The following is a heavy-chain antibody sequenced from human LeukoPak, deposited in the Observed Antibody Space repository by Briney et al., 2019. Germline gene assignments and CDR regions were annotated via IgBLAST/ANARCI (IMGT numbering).Heavy chain of an antibody. V-gene: IGHV1-69-2*01. CDR3: ATHEATIIDY. CDR1: GYTFTDYY. Sequence: GASVKVSCKASGYTFTDYYMHWVQQAPGKGLEWMGRVDPEDGETIYAEKFQGRVTITADTSTDTAYMELSSLRSEDTAVYYCATHEATIIDYWGQGTLVTVSS. D-gene: IGHD5-12*01. J-gene: IGHJ4*02. CDR2: VDPEDGET.